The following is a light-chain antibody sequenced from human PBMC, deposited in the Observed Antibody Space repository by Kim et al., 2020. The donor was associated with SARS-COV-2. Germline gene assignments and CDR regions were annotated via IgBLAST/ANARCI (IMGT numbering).Light chain of an antibody. V-gene: IGKV1-12*01. J-gene: IGKJ4*01. CDR2: TAS. CDR3: QQAHSFPLT. CDR1: QVIVNL. Sequence: ASVGDRVTLTCRASQVIVNLLAWYQQKPETAPQLLISTASRLQSGVPSRFIGSGSGTGFTLTITSLQPEDFATYYCQQAHSFPLTFGGGTKVDIK.